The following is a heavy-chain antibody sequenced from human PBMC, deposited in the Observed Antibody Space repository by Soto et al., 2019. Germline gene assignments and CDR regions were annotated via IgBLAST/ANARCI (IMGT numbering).Heavy chain of an antibody. J-gene: IGHJ6*02. V-gene: IGHV3-30*18. Sequence: QVQLVESGGGVVQPGRSLRRSCAASGFTFSSYGMHWVRQAPGKGLEWVAVISYDGSNKYYADSVKGRFTISRDNSKNTLYLQMNSLSAEDTAVYYCAKGIEVGEGYYYYGMDVWGQWTTVTVSS. CDR2: ISYDGSNK. CDR3: AKGIEVGEGYYYYGMDV. D-gene: IGHD3-22*01. CDR1: GFTFSSYG.